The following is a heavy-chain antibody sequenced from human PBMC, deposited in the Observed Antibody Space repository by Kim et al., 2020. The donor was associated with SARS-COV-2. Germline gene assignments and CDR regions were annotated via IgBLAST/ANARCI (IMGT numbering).Heavy chain of an antibody. V-gene: IGHV3-74*01. CDR2: DGGGR. Sequence: DGGGRHYADSVKGLFTTARDNANNMVYLQMNSLGVDDTAIYYCTSIFEYWGQGALVTVSS. J-gene: IGHJ4*02. CDR3: TSIFEY. D-gene: IGHD3-3*02.